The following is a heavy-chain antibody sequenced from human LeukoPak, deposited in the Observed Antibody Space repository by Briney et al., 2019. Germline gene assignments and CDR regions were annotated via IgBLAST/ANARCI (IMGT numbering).Heavy chain of an antibody. CDR1: GYTFTSYG. CDR2: ISAYNGNT. CDR3: ARGRRQLLWLLPFDY. V-gene: IGHV1-18*01. Sequence: ASVKVSCKASGYTFTSYGISWVRQAPGQGLEWMGWISAYNGNTNYAQKLQGRVTMTTDTSTSTAYMELRSLRSDDTAVYYCARGRRQLLWLLPFDYWGQGTLVTVSS. D-gene: IGHD2-2*01. J-gene: IGHJ4*02.